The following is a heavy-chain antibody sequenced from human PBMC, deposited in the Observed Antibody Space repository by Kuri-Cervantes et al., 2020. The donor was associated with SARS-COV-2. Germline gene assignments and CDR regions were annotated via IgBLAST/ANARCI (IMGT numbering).Heavy chain of an antibody. D-gene: IGHD6-19*01. Sequence: SETLSLTCTVSGGSISSHYWSWIRQPPGKGLEWIGYIYYSGSTNYNPSLKSRVTISVDTSKNQFSLKLSSVTAADTAVYYCARHSSGWGGYYFDYWGQGTLVTVSS. J-gene: IGHJ4*02. V-gene: IGHV4-59*08. CDR1: GGSISSHY. CDR3: ARHSSGWGGYYFDY. CDR2: IYYSGST.